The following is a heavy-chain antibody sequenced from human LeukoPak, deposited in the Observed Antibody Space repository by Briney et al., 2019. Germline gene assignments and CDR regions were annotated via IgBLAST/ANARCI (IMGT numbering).Heavy chain of an antibody. J-gene: IGHJ5*02. CDR1: GGSISSGDYY. V-gene: IGHV4-30-4*01. CDR2: IYYSGST. Sequence: PSQTLSLTCTVSGGSISSGDYYWSWIRQPPGKGLEWIGYIYYSGSTYYNPPLKSRVTISVDTSKNQFSLKLSSVTAADTAVYYCARVRTYYDFWSGYSYNWFDPWGQGTLVTVSS. D-gene: IGHD3-3*01. CDR3: ARVRTYYDFWSGYSYNWFDP.